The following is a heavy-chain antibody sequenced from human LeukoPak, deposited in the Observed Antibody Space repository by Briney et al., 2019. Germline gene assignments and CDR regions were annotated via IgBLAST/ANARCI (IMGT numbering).Heavy chain of an antibody. CDR1: GFTFSSYA. Sequence: GGSLRLSCAASGFTFSSYAMSWVRQAPGKGLEWVSAISGSGGSTYYADSVKGRFTISRDNSKNWLYLQMNSLRAEDTAVYYCAARYCSGGSCYSGYWGQGTLVTVSS. CDR3: AARYCSGGSCYSGY. J-gene: IGHJ4*02. V-gene: IGHV3-23*01. CDR2: ISGSGGST. D-gene: IGHD2-15*01.